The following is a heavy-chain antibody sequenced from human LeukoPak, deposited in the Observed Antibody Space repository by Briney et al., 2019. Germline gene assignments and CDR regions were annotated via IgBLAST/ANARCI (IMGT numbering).Heavy chain of an antibody. J-gene: IGHJ4*02. CDR1: RFTFSSYS. D-gene: IGHD3-22*01. V-gene: IGHV3-30-3*01. CDR3: ARDGRNYYDRSGYYSALAY. CDR2: ISYDGSNK. Sequence: GGSLRLSCAGSRFTFSSYSMNWVRQAPGKGLEWVAVISYDGSNKYYADSVKGRFTISRDNSKNTLYLQMNSLRADDTAVYYCARDGRNYYDRSGYYSALAYWGQGTLVTVSS.